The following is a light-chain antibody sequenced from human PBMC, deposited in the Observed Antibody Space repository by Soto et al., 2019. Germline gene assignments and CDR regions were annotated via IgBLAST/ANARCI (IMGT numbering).Light chain of an antibody. J-gene: IGKJ3*01. V-gene: IGKV3-20*01. CDR1: QSVSNRY. Sequence: EIVLTQSPGTLSLSPGERATLSCRASQSVSNRYLAWYQQKPGQAPRLLIYGASSRATGIPDRFSGSGSGTDFTLTISRLEPEDFAVYYCQQYNNWPQVSFGPGTKVEI. CDR2: GAS. CDR3: QQYNNWPQVS.